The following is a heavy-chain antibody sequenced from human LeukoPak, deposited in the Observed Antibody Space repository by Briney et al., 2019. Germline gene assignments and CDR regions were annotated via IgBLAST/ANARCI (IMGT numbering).Heavy chain of an antibody. CDR2: ISSGSSYI. Sequence: AGGSLRLSCAASGFTFSSYAMSWVRQAPGKGLEWVSGISSGSSYISYADSVKGRLTISRDNAKNSLYLQMNSLSAEDTAVYYCARERDSGIVNEYYFDYWGQGTLVTVSS. V-gene: IGHV3-21*04. CDR3: ARERDSGIVNEYYFDY. D-gene: IGHD1-26*01. J-gene: IGHJ4*02. CDR1: GFTFSSYA.